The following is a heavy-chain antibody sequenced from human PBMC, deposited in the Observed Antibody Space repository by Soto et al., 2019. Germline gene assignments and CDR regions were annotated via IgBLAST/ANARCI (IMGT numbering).Heavy chain of an antibody. V-gene: IGHV3-30*18. J-gene: IGHJ4*02. Sequence: GGSLRLSCAASGFTFSSYGMHWVRQAPGKGLEWVAVISYDGSNKYYADSVKGRFTISRDNSKNTLYLQMNSLRAEDTAVYYCAKPGHGDKPGVNYYFDYWGQGTLVTVSS. D-gene: IGHD4-17*01. CDR3: AKPGHGDKPGVNYYFDY. CDR1: GFTFSSYG. CDR2: ISYDGSNK.